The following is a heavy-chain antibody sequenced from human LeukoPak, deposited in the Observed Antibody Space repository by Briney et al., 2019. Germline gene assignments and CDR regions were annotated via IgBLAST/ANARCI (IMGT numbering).Heavy chain of an antibody. V-gene: IGHV1-69*04. CDR3: ARDGEAAAGTGFDY. Sequence: SVKVSCKASGGTFSSYAISWVRQAPGQGLEWMGRIIPILGIANYAQKFQGRVTITADESTSTAYMELSSLRSEDTAVYYCARDGEAAAGTGFDYWGQGTLVTVSS. J-gene: IGHJ4*02. CDR1: GGTFSSYA. CDR2: IIPILGIA. D-gene: IGHD6-13*01.